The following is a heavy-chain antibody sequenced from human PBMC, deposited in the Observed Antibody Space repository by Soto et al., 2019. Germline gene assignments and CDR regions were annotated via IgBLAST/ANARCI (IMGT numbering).Heavy chain of an antibody. D-gene: IGHD6-13*01. CDR1: GFTFTLYT. V-gene: IGHV3-21*01. J-gene: IGHJ4*02. CDR2: CTPSSSSI. Sequence: GGSLRLSCAASGFTFTLYTIHWVRQAPGKGLEWVSFCTPSSSSISYADSVEGRFTISRDNARNSLYLQIHNLRAEDTAVYYCARDAASSLDHWGQGTLVTVSS. CDR3: ARDAASSLDH.